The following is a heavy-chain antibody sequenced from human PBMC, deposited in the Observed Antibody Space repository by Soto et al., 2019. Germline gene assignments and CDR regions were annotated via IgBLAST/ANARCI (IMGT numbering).Heavy chain of an antibody. V-gene: IGHV1-58*02. CDR2: IVVGSGNT. D-gene: IGHD3-3*01. CDR3: AAAIYDFWSGYYSFDY. Sequence: SVKVSCKASGFTFTSSAMQWVRQARGQRLEWIGWIVVGSGNTNYAQKFQERVTITRDMSTSTAYMELSSLRSEDTAVYYCAAAIYDFWSGYYSFDYWGQGTLVTVSS. J-gene: IGHJ4*02. CDR1: GFTFTSSA.